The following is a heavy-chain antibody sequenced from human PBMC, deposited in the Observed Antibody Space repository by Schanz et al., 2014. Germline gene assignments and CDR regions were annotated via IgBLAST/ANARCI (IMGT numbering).Heavy chain of an antibody. CDR2: ISSSGSYI. V-gene: IGHV3-21*01. D-gene: IGHD3-9*01. Sequence: EVQLVESGGGLVKPGGSLRLSCEASEFTFSSYKMNWVRQAPGKGLEWVSSISSSGSYIHYADSVKGRFTISRDNAKNTLDLQMNSLIAEDTAVYYCARDSRPNYDFLTAYYAIDYWGQGTLVTVSS. CDR3: ARDSRPNYDFLTAYYAIDY. J-gene: IGHJ4*02. CDR1: EFTFSSYK.